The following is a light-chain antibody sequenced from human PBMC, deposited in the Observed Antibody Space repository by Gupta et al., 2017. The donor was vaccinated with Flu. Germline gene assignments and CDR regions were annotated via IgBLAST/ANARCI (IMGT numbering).Light chain of an antibody. V-gene: IGLV3-19*01. CDR1: SLRGYY. CDR3: NSRDSSGNHYV. Sequence: SSELTQDPAVSVALGQTVRITCQGDSLRGYYASWYQQKPGQAPVLVIYGKNNRPSGIPDRFSGSSSGNTASLTIXGXQAEDEXDYYCNSRDSSGNHYVFGTGTKVTVL. CDR2: GKN. J-gene: IGLJ1*01.